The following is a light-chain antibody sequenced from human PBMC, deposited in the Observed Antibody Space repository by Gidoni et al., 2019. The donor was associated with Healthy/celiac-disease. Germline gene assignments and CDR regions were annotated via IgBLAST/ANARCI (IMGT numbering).Light chain of an antibody. V-gene: IGKV3-15*01. CDR2: GAS. CDR1: PSVSSN. CDR3: QQYNNWPPLT. J-gene: IGKJ4*01. Sequence: EIVMTQSPSTLSVSPGERATLSCRASPSVSSNFSWYQQKPGQAPSLLIYGASTRATGIPARFSGSGSGTEFTLTISSLQSEDFAVYYCQQYNNWPPLTFGGGTKVEIK.